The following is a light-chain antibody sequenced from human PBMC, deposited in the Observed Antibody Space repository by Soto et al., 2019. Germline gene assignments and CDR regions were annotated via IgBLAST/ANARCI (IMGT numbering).Light chain of an antibody. Sequence: DIQMTQSPSSLSASVGDRVTITCRASQSISSYLNWYQQKPGKAPNLLIYAASSLQSGVPSRFSGSGSGTDFTLTISSLQPEDFATYYCQQSYSTPRAYTFGQGTKLEIK. CDR1: QSISSY. V-gene: IGKV1-39*01. CDR3: QQSYSTPRAYT. J-gene: IGKJ2*01. CDR2: AAS.